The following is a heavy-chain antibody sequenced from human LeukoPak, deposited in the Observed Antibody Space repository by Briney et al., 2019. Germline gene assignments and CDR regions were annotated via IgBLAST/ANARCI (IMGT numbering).Heavy chain of an antibody. CDR1: GGTFSNYA. CDR3: AHLPIDY. V-gene: IGHV1-18*01. CDR2: ISAYNGNT. Sequence: ASVKVSCKASGGTFSNYAISWVRQAPGQGLEWMGWISAYNGNTNYAQKLQGRVTMTTDTSTSTAYMELRSLRSDDTAVYYCAHLPIDYWGQGTLVTVSS. J-gene: IGHJ4*02.